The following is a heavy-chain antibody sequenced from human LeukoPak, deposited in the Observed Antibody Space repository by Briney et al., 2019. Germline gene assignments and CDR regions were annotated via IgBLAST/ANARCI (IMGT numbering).Heavy chain of an antibody. J-gene: IGHJ4*02. CDR1: GGSISSYY. D-gene: IGHD3-22*01. V-gene: IGHV4-4*07. CDR2: IYTSGST. CDR3: ARGRLDVYYDSSGYYFDY. Sequence: SETLSLTCTVSGGSISSYYWSWIRQPAGKGLEWIGRIYTSGSTNYNPSLKSRVTISVDTSKNQFSLKLSSVTAADTAVYYCARGRLDVYYDSSGYYFDYWGQGTLVTVSS.